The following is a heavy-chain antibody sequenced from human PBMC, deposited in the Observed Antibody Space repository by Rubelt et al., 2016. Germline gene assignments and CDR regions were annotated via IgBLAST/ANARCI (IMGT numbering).Heavy chain of an antibody. J-gene: IGHJ4*02. D-gene: IGHD2-15*01. Sequence: QVQLVQSGAEVKKPGASVKVSCKASGYTFTSYAMHWVRQAPGQRLEWEGWINAGNGNTKYSQKFQGRVTITRDTSARQAYMELSSLRSEDTAVYYCARGDIVVVVAASNPLDYWGQGTLVTVSS. CDR2: INAGNGNT. CDR1: GYTFTSYA. V-gene: IGHV1-3*01. CDR3: ARGDIVVVVAASNPLDY.